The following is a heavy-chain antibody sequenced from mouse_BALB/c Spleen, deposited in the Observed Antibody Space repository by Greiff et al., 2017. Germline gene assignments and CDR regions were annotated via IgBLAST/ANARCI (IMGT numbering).Heavy chain of an antibody. Sequence: VQLVESGAELVRPGVSVKISCKGSGYTFTDYAMHWVKQSHAKSLEWIGVISTYYGDASYNQKFKGKATMTVDKSSSTAYMELARLTSEDSAIYYCARSGNYYGSSYGYFDVWGAGTTVTVSS. D-gene: IGHD1-1*01. CDR3: ARSGNYYGSSYGYFDV. CDR1: GYTFTDYA. J-gene: IGHJ1*01. CDR2: ISTYYGDA. V-gene: IGHV1S137*01.